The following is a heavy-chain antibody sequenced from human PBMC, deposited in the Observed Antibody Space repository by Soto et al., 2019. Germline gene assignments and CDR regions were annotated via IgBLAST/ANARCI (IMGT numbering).Heavy chain of an antibody. D-gene: IGHD2-15*01. J-gene: IGHJ4*02. CDR3: ARRGAYCSGGTCYHFDY. CDR1: GYTFTTYG. V-gene: IGHV1-18*04. CDR2: ISTYNGNT. Sequence: QVHLVQSGAEVKKPGASVKVSCKTSGYTFTTYGISWVRQAPGQGLEWMGWISTYNGNTNYEQKLQGRVTLTTDTLTRTAYIELRSLRSDDTAVHYCARRGAYCSGGTCYHFDYWGQGTLVTVSS.